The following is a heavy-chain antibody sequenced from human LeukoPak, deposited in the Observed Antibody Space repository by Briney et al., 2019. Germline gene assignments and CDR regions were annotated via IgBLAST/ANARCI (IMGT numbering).Heavy chain of an antibody. CDR3: ARGFRRYCSGGSCYGGDY. V-gene: IGHV4-39*07. CDR1: GGSISSSSYY. Sequence: PSETLSLTCTVSGGSISSSSYYWGWIRQPPGKGLEWIGSIYYSGSTYYNPSLKSRVTISADTSKNQFSLKLSSVTAADTAVYYCARGFRRYCSGGSCYGGDYWGQGTLVTVSS. CDR2: IYYSGST. D-gene: IGHD2-15*01. J-gene: IGHJ4*02.